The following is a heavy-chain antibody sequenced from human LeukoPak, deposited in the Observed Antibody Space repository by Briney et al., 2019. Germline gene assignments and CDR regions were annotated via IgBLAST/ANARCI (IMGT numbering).Heavy chain of an antibody. D-gene: IGHD3-22*01. V-gene: IGHV1-46*01. CDR3: ASGILGGYYSIDY. CDR1: GYTFTSYG. J-gene: IGHJ4*02. Sequence: ASVKVSCKASGYTFTSYGISWVRQAPGQGLEWMGIINPSGGSTSYAQKFQGRVTMTRDTSTSTVYMELSSLRSEDTAVYYCASGILGGYYSIDYWGQGTLVTVSS. CDR2: INPSGGST.